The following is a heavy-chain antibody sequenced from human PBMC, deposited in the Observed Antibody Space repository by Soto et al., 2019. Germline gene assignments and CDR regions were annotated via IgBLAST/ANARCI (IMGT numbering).Heavy chain of an antibody. J-gene: IGHJ6*02. CDR3: ARDVVSRGYYDFWSGYPNNYYYYGMDV. Sequence: GGSLRLSCAASGFTFDDYAMHWVRQAPGKGLEWVAVISYDGSNKYYADSVKGRFTISRDNSKNTLYLQMNSLRAEDTAVYYCARDVVSRGYYDFWSGYPNNYYYYGMDVWGQGTTVTVSS. D-gene: IGHD3-3*01. V-gene: IGHV3-30-3*01. CDR1: GFTFDDYA. CDR2: ISYDGSNK.